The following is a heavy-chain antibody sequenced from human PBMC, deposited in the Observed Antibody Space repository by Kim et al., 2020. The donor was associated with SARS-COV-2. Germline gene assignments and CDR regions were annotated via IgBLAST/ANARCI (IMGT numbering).Heavy chain of an antibody. Sequence: TNYNPSLKSRVTISVDKSKNQFSRKLSSVTAADTAVYYCARFGWWAVADGWGQGTLVTVSS. V-gene: IGHV4-4*02. D-gene: IGHD6-19*01. J-gene: IGHJ4*02. CDR2: T. CDR3: ARFGWWAVADG.